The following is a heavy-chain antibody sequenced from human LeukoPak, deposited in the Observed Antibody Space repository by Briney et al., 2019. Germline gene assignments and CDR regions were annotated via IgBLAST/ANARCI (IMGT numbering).Heavy chain of an antibody. CDR2: ISGSSSYI. D-gene: IGHD3-3*01. CDR1: GFTFSGYT. V-gene: IGHV3-21*01. Sequence: AGGSLRLSCTTSGFTFSGYTMNWVRQAPGKGLEWVSSISGSSSYIFYADSVKGRFTISRDNAENSLYLQVRYLRAEDTAVYYCARGGRFLDYWGQGTPVTVSS. CDR3: ARGGRFLDY. J-gene: IGHJ4*02.